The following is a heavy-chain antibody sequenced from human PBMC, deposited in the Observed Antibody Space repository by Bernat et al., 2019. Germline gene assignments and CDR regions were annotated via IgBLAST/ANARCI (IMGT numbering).Heavy chain of an antibody. J-gene: IGHJ3*02. CDR1: GGSISSSSYY. CDR3: ARDHFWGYCSGGSCYSDAFDI. D-gene: IGHD2-15*01. V-gene: IGHV4-39*02. CDR2: IYYSGST. Sequence: QLQLQESGPGLVKPSETLSLTCTVSGGSISSSSYYWGWIRQPPGKGLEWIGSIYYSGSTYYNPSLKSRVTISVDTSKNQFSLKLSSVTAADTAVYYCARDHFWGYCSGGSCYSDAFDIWGQGTMVTVSS.